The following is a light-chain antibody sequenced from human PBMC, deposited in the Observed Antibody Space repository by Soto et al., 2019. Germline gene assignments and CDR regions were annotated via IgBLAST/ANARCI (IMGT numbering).Light chain of an antibody. J-gene: IGKJ1*01. CDR1: QSLSSSS. V-gene: IGKV3-20*01. Sequence: EIVLTQSPGTLSLSPGERATLSCRASQSLSSSSLAWYQQKPGQAPRLLIYDASSRATGIPDRLSGSGSGTDFTLTISRLEPEDFAVYHCQQYDTSPTFGQGTKVDIK. CDR3: QQYDTSPT. CDR2: DAS.